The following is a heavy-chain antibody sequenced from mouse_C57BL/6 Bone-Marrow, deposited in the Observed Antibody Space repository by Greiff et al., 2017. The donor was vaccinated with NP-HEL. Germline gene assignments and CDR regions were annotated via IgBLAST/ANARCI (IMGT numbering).Heavy chain of an antibody. D-gene: IGHD1-1*01. Sequence: QVQLQQPGTELVKPGASVKLSCKASGYTFTSYWMHWVKQRPGQGLEWIGNINPSNGGTNYNEKFKSKATRTVDKSSSTAYMQLSSLTSEDTAVYYGARKGGTVGAMDYWGQGTSVTVSS. J-gene: IGHJ4*01. CDR3: ARKGGTVGAMDY. CDR1: GYTFTSYW. CDR2: INPSNGGT. V-gene: IGHV1-53*01.